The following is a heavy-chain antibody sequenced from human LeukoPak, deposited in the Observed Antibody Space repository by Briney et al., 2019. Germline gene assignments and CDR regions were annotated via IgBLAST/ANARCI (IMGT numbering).Heavy chain of an antibody. J-gene: IGHJ4*02. V-gene: IGHV6-1*01. CDR3: ARDGVYRLDY. CDR2: TYFRSTWYN. Sequence: SQTLSLTCAIYGDSVSSNSVAWNWIRQSPSRGLEWLGRTYFRSTWYNDYAVSVKGRITVNPDTSKNQFSLQLNSVTPDDTAVYYCARDGVYRLDYWGRGTLVTVSS. D-gene: IGHD3-16*02. CDR1: GDSVSSNSVA.